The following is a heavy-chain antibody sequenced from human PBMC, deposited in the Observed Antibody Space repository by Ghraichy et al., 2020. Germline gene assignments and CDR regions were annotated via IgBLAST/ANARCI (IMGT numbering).Heavy chain of an antibody. J-gene: IGHJ4*02. CDR2: IRSKAYGGTT. Sequence: GGSLRLSCTASGFTFGDYAMSWVRQAPGKGLEWVGFIRSKAYGGTTEYAASVKGRFTISRDDSKSIAYLQMNSLKTEDTAVYYCTRDLENYDYWGQGTLVTVSS. V-gene: IGHV3-49*04. D-gene: IGHD1-7*01. CDR1: GFTFGDYA. CDR3: TRDLENYDY.